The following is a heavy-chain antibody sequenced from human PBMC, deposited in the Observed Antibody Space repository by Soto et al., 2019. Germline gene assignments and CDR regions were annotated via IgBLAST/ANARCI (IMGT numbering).Heavy chain of an antibody. V-gene: IGHV3-33*01. D-gene: IGHD2-2*01. Sequence: LRLSCAASGFTCSSYGRHWVRQAPGKGLEWVAVIWFDGSKEFYAASVEGRFTISRDNSKNMVYLEMNSPRDVDTAVYYCARAVPAAKGWFDSWGQGTLVTVSS. J-gene: IGHJ5*01. CDR2: IWFDGSKE. CDR1: GFTCSSYG. CDR3: ARAVPAAKGWFDS.